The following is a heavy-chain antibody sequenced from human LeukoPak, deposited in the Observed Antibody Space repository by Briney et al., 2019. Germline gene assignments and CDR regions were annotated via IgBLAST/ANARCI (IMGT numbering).Heavy chain of an antibody. J-gene: IGHJ4*02. Sequence: PSETLSLTCTVSGGSISSSSYYWGWIRQPPGKGLEWIGSIYYSGSTYYNPSLKSRVTISVDTSKNQFSLKLSSVTAADTAVYYCARATAERVVGATLGSFDYWGQGTLVTVSS. V-gene: IGHV4-39*01. CDR1: GGSISSSSYY. D-gene: IGHD1-26*01. CDR2: IYYSGST. CDR3: ARATAERVVGATLGSFDY.